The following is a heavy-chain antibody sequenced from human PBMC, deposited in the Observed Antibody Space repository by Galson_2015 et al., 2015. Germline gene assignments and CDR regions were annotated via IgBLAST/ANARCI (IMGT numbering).Heavy chain of an antibody. V-gene: IGHV1-3*01. CDR2: INAGNGNT. Sequence: SVKVSCKASGYTFTSYAMHWVRQAPGQRLEWMGWINAGNGNTKYSQKFQGRVTITRDTSASTAYMELSSLRSEGTAVYYCARVTIPDYYYGMDVWGQGTTVTVSS. J-gene: IGHJ6*02. D-gene: IGHD5-24*01. CDR3: ARVTIPDYYYGMDV. CDR1: GYTFTSYA.